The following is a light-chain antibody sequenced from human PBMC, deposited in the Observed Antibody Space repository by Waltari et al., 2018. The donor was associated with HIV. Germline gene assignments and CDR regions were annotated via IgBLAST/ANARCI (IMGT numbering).Light chain of an antibody. V-gene: IGLV3-21*02. CDR3: QVWDSNNGHQGV. Sequence: YVLSQPCPVPIATEPASSITCGGDHTISKRVGRPQQKPGQAPAVGVYDDYDRPSGIPERFSGSNSDNTATLTINRVEDGDEADYYWQVWDSNNGHQGVFGGGTKLTVL. CDR2: DDY. CDR1: HTISKR. J-gene: IGLJ3*02.